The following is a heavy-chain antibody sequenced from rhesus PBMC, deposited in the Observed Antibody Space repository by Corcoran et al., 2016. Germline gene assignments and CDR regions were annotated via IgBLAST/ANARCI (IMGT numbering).Heavy chain of an antibody. CDR2: IDPSDSDT. D-gene: IGHD6-25*01. J-gene: IGHJ6*01. CDR3: AKESIAAAAYYYGLDS. Sequence: EVQLVQSGAEVKRPGESLKISCKTSGYSFTSYWISWVRPMPGKGLEWMVAIDPSDSDTRHIPSFQGQVTSSADKSISTADLQGSSLKASDTATYYCAKESIAAAAYYYGLDSWGQGVVVTVSS. V-gene: IGHV5-2*01. CDR1: GYSFTSYW.